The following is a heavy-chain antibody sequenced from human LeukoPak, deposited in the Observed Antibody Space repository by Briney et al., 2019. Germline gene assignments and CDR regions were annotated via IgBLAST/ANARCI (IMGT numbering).Heavy chain of an antibody. CDR3: AISSPSFARRVLNY. CDR1: GESFSGYY. V-gene: IGHV4-34*01. J-gene: IGHJ4*02. Sequence: NASETLSLTCAVYGESFSGYYWSWIRQPPGKVLEWIGEINHSGSTNYNPSLKSRVTITVDTSKTQFSLKLSSVTAADTAVYYCAISSPSFARRVLNYWGQGTLVTISS. D-gene: IGHD6-6*01. CDR2: INHSGST.